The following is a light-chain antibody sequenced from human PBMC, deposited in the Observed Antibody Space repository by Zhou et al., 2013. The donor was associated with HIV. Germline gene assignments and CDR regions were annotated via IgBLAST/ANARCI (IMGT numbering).Light chain of an antibody. Sequence: DIQMTQSPSSLSASAGDRVTITCQATQDIGNYLNWYQQKAGKAPKLLIYDASNLETGVPSRFSGSGSGSYFTFTISSLQPEDIATYYCQEYDSLPALSFGGGTKVEIK. CDR2: DAS. CDR1: QDIGNY. J-gene: IGKJ4*01. V-gene: IGKV1-33*01. CDR3: QEYDSLPALS.